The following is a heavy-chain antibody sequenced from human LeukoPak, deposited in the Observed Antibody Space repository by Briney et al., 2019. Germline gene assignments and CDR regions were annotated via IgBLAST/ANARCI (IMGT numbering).Heavy chain of an antibody. D-gene: IGHD3-22*01. CDR3: ARPVQYYYDSSGYN. V-gene: IGHV3-21*01. CDR1: GFTFSSYS. CDR2: ISSSSSYI. J-gene: IGHJ4*02. Sequence: GGSLRLSCAASGFTFSSYSMNWVRQAPGKGLEWVSSISSSSSYIYYADPVKGRFTISRDNAKNSLYLQMNSLRAEDTAVYYCARPVQYYYDSSGYNWGQGTLVTVSS.